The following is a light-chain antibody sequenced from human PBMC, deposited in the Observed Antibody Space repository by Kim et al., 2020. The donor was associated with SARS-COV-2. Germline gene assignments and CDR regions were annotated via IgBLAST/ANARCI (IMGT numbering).Light chain of an antibody. V-gene: IGKV3-20*01. CDR3: QQYSYSHT. J-gene: IGKJ2*01. Sequence: EIVLTQSPGTLSLSPGERATLSCRASQSVSSDYLAWYQQKPGQAPRLLIYGVSRRATGIPDRFSGSGSGTDFTLTISRLEPEDFAVFYCQQYSYSHTFGQGTKLEI. CDR2: GVS. CDR1: QSVSSDY.